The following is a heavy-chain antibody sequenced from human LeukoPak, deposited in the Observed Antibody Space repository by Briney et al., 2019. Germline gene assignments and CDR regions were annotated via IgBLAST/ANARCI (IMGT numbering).Heavy chain of an antibody. J-gene: IGHJ5*02. Sequence: SETLSLTCTVSGCSISSGDYYWSWIRQPPGKGLEWIGYIYYSGSTYYNPSLKSRVTISVDTPKNQFSLKLSSVTAADTAVYYCAREGYYYDSSGYPWGQGTLVTVSS. CDR3: AREGYYYDSSGYP. D-gene: IGHD3-22*01. CDR1: GCSISSGDYY. V-gene: IGHV4-30-4*01. CDR2: IYYSGST.